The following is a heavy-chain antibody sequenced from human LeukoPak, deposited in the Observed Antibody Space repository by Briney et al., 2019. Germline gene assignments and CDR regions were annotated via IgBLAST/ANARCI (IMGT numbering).Heavy chain of an antibody. CDR1: GGSIIDYS. J-gene: IGHJ4*02. V-gene: IGHV4-59*08. Sequence: PSETLSLTCTVSGGSIIDYSWSWIRQPPGKGLEWIGYIYYSGSTNYNPSLKSRVTISVDTSKNQFSLKLSSVTAADTAVYYCARHTYSGSDYWGQGTLVTVSS. CDR3: ARHTYSGSDY. D-gene: IGHD1-26*01. CDR2: IYYSGST.